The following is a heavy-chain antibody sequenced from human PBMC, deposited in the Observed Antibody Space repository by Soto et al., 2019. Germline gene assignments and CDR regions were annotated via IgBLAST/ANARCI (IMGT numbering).Heavy chain of an antibody. J-gene: IGHJ6*03. CDR1: GGSFSSYY. CDR3: AGRDCSGTNCYYLDYYYMDV. CDR2: IYYSGST. V-gene: IGHV4-59*08. D-gene: IGHD2-2*01. Sequence: QVQLQESGPGLLRPSETLSLTCTVSGGSFSSYYWTWIRQSPGKGLEWIGYIYYSGSTDYNPSLRGRRAISIDTSKNQFSLRLNSMTAADTAVYYCAGRDCSGTNCYYLDYYYMDVWGKGTTVTVSS.